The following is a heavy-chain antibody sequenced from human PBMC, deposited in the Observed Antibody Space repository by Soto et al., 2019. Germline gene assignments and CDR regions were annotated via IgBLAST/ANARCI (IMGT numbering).Heavy chain of an antibody. CDR2: ISTYNGNT. V-gene: IGHV1-18*01. J-gene: IGHJ4*02. CDR1: GYIFTSYG. Sequence: QVQLVQSGAEVKKPGASVKVSCKASGYIFTSYGISWVRQAPGQGLEWMGWISTYNGNTNYAQKTQGRVTLTTDTSTSTAYMELRSLRSDDTTVYYCARGHVDTAMGHFDYWGQGTLVTVSS. D-gene: IGHD5-18*01. CDR3: ARGHVDTAMGHFDY.